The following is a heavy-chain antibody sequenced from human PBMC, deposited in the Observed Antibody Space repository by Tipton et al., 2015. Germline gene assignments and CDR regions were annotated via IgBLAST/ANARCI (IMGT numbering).Heavy chain of an antibody. Sequence: SLRLSCVGYGFIFSDYYVDWVRQAPGKGLEWLGRIRKTANTYTTQYAASVKGRFTVSRDDSKNSLFLQMNSLTIEDTAMYYCARAISGPGFDLWGRGTLVTVSS. CDR3: ARAISGPGFDL. J-gene: IGHJ4*02. CDR2: IRKTANTYTT. V-gene: IGHV3-72*01. D-gene: IGHD3-9*01. CDR1: GFIFSDYY.